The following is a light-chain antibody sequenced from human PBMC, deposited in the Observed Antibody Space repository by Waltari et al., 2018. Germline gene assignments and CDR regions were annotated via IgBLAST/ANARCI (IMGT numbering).Light chain of an antibody. Sequence: EVVMTKSPAPLPVPPGESATLPCRASQSISRNVVWYQQRPGRAPRPLIYAASTRASDTPARFSGSGSGTDFSLTITGLQSEDSAVYYCQQFNDWPRTFGRGTRVEI. CDR1: QSISRN. J-gene: IGKJ1*01. CDR3: QQFNDWPRT. V-gene: IGKV3-15*01. CDR2: AAS.